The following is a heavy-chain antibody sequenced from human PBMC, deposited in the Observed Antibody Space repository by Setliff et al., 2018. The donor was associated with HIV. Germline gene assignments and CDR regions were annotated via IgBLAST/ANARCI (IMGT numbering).Heavy chain of an antibody. V-gene: IGHV4-61*09. CDR3: ARGARYAYYYDGSGYYRHFDY. D-gene: IGHD3-22*01. CDR1: GGSISSGTYY. J-gene: IGHJ4*02. CDR2: IYTTGST. Sequence: PSETLSLTCTVSGGSISSGTYYWTWIRQPAGKGLEWIGHIYTTGSTNYNPSLKSRVTMSVDTSKNQFSLNLSSVTAADTAVYYCARGARYAYYYDGSGYYRHFDYWSQGTLVTVS.